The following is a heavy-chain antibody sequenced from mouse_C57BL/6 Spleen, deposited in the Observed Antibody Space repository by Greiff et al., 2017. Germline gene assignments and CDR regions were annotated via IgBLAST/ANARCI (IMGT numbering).Heavy chain of an antibody. CDR2: IDPEDGDT. J-gene: IGHJ4*01. V-gene: IGHV14-2*01. CDR1: GFNIKDYY. CDR3: ARYTYYSNYAMGG. D-gene: IGHD2-5*01. Sequence: VQLQQSGAELVKPGASVKLSCTASGFNIKDYYMHWVKQRTEQGLEWIGRIDPEDGDTNYAPKFQGKATITADTSSNTAYLQLSSLTSEDTAVYYCARYTYYSNYAMGGWGQGTSVTVSS.